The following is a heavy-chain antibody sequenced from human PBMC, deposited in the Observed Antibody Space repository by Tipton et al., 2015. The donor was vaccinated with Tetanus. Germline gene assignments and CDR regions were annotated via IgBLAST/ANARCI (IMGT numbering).Heavy chain of an antibody. Sequence: QLVQSGGEVKKPGESLKISCKGSGYIFNNYWIGWVRQKPGNGLEWMGIIYPGDSDTRYSTSFQCQVTISVDKSINTAYLQWSSLKASDASMFYCARAHCTDGVCNFDFWGQGALVTVAS. CDR3: ARAHCTDGVCNFDF. J-gene: IGHJ4*02. V-gene: IGHV5-51*01. D-gene: IGHD2-8*01. CDR1: GYIFNNYW. CDR2: IYPGDSDT.